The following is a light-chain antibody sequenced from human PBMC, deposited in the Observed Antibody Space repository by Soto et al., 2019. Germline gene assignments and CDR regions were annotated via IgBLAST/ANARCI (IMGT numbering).Light chain of an antibody. V-gene: IGKV3-20*01. CDR2: WAS. CDR1: ESLRGSH. Sequence: EIVITQSPATLSVPPGERASLSCRDIESLRGSHLAWYQQKPGQAPRLLFYWASSRATGIPDMFSGSGSVTEFTLTSSRLEPEDFAVYYCQHYSTARGAFGQGTKVDIK. CDR3: QHYSTARGA. J-gene: IGKJ1*01.